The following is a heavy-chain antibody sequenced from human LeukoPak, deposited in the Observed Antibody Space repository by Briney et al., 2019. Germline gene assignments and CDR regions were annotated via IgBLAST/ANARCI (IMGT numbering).Heavy chain of an antibody. D-gene: IGHD1-26*01. V-gene: IGHV1-2*02. Sequence: ASVKVSCKASGYTFTDYYMHWVRLAPGQGLEWMGWINPNSGGAIYAQKFQGRVTMTRDTSIRTAYMELNRLASDDTAVYYCARPGSWWFDPWGQGTLVTVSA. CDR3: ARPGSWWFDP. CDR2: INPNSGGA. J-gene: IGHJ5*02. CDR1: GYTFTDYY.